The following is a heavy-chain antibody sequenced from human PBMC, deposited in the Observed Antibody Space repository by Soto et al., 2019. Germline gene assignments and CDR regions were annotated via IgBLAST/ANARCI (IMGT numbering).Heavy chain of an antibody. CDR2: INAVNGNT. CDR1: GCTFTRYA. Sequence: AAVKVSCKACGCTFTRYAMHWVRQAPGQRLEWMGWINAVNGNTKYSQKFQGRVTITRDTSASTAYMELSSLRSEDTAVYYCARGSFLGYCSSTSCYTPSFDIWGQGTMVTVSS. V-gene: IGHV1-3*01. J-gene: IGHJ3*02. D-gene: IGHD2-2*02. CDR3: ARGSFLGYCSSTSCYTPSFDI.